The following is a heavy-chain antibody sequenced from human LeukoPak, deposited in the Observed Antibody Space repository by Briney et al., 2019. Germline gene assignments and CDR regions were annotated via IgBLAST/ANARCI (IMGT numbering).Heavy chain of an antibody. J-gene: IGHJ4*02. D-gene: IGHD2-21*02. CDR2: ISNNGGYT. CDR1: GFTFSSSA. Sequence: PGGSLRLSCAASGFTFSSSAMSWVRQAPGKGLEWVSAISNNGGYTYYADSVQGRFTISRDNSKSTLCLQMNSLRAEDTAVYYCAKAIPPSDREFDYWGQGTLVTVSS. CDR3: AKAIPPSDREFDY. V-gene: IGHV3-23*01.